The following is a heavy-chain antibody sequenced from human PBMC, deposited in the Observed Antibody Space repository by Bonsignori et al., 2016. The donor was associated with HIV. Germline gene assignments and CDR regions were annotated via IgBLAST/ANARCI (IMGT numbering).Heavy chain of an antibody. CDR2: IIPILGIA. V-gene: IGHV1-69*10. CDR3: ASPRDSSGYYLEYFQH. CDR1: GGTFSSYA. D-gene: IGHD3-22*01. Sequence: SVKVSCKASGGTFSSYAISWVRQAPGQGLEWMGGIIPILGIANYAQKFQGRVTITADESTSTAYMELSSLRSEDTAVYYCASPRDSSGYYLEYFQHWGQGTLVTVSS. J-gene: IGHJ1*01.